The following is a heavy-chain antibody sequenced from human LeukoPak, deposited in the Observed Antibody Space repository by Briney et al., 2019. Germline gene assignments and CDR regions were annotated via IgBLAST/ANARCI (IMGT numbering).Heavy chain of an antibody. CDR2: IYYSGNT. CDR3: ASRSSIWSGYQDTLYYFDS. Sequence: SETLSLTCTVSGGSISSYYWSWIRQPPGKRLEWIGHIYYSGNTNYNPSLKSRVTISVDTSKNQFSLKLSSVTAADTAVYYCASRSSIWSGYQDTLYYFDSWGQGTLVTVSS. D-gene: IGHD3-3*01. V-gene: IGHV4-59*01. J-gene: IGHJ4*02. CDR1: GGSISSYY.